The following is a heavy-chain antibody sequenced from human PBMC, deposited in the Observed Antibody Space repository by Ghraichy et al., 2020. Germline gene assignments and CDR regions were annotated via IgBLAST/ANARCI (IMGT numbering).Heavy chain of an antibody. CDR3: LTFGGPIAPGY. CDR2: IYSGGNT. D-gene: IGHD3-16*01. V-gene: IGHV3-66*02. CDR1: GFTVSSNH. J-gene: IGHJ4*02. Sequence: LNISCAASGFTVSSNHMSWVRQSVGKGLEWVSTIYSGGNTLYADSVKGRFTISRDSSKSTLYLQMNSLRVEDTAVYFCLTFGGPIAPGYSGQGTLVSVSS.